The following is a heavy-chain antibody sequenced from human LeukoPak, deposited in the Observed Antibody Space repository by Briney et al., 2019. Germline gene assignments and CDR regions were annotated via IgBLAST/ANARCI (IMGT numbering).Heavy chain of an antibody. D-gene: IGHD4-11*01. CDR2: IYYSGST. V-gene: IGHV4-59*08. CDR1: GGSISSYY. CDR3: VARDYSSYPQGAFDI. Sequence: SETLSLTCTVSGGSISSYYWSWIRQPPGKGLEWIGYIYYSGSTNYNPSLKSRVTISVDTSKNQFSLKLSSVTAADTAVYYCVARDYSSYPQGAFDIWGQGTMVTVSS. J-gene: IGHJ3*02.